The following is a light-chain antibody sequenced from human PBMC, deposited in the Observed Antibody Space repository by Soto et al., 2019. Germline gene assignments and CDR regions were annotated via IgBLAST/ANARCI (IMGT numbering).Light chain of an antibody. V-gene: IGKV1-39*01. CDR1: QSVSSF. Sequence: DIQMTQSPSSLSASVGDRVTITCRASQSVSSFLNWYQQKPGKAPQLLIYSASSLQSGVPSRFSGSVSGTDFTLTISSLQPEDFATYYCQQSYSVPYTFGQGTKLGIK. J-gene: IGKJ2*01. CDR3: QQSYSVPYT. CDR2: SAS.